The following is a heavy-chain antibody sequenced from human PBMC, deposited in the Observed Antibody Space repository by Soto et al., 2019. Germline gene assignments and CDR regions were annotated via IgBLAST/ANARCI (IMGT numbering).Heavy chain of an antibody. CDR2: ISGSGGST. J-gene: IGHJ4*02. V-gene: IGHV3-23*01. D-gene: IGHD6-19*01. CDR1: GFTFSSYV. CDR3: AKGSSGWYERFDY. Sequence: EVQLLESGGGLVQPGGSLRLSCAASGFTFSSYVMSWVRQAAGKGLEWVSAISGSGGSTYYADSVKGRFTISRDNSKNTLYLQINSLRAEDTAVYYCAKGSSGWYERFDYWGQGTLVTVSS.